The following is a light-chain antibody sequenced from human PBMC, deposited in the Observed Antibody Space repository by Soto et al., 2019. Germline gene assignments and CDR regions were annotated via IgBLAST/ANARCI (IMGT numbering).Light chain of an antibody. Sequence: DIQMTQSPSSLSASVGDRVPITCRASQSISSYLNWYQQKPGKAPKLLIYAASSLQSGVPSRFSGSGSGTDFTLTISSLQPEDFATYYCQQSYSTPRTFGQGNKVEIK. CDR1: QSISSY. CDR2: AAS. V-gene: IGKV1-39*01. CDR3: QQSYSTPRT. J-gene: IGKJ1*01.